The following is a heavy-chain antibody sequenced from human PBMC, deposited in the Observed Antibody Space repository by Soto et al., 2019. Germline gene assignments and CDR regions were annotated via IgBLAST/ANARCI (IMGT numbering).Heavy chain of an antibody. CDR1: GYAFTNYG. CDR3: ARGLGGGYYYLGY. Sequence: QGQLEQSGAEVKRPGASVKVSCKASGYAFTNYGISWVRQAPGQGLEWMGWITVNSGNTKYAQKIQGRVTMSTDTSTSTAYMELRSLRYDDTAVYFCARGLGGGYYYLGYWGQGTLVTVSS. CDR2: ITVNSGNT. D-gene: IGHD1-26*01. J-gene: IGHJ4*02. V-gene: IGHV1-18*01.